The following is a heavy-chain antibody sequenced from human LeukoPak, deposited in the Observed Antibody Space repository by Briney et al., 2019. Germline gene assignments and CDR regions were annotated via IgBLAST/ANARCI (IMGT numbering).Heavy chain of an antibody. CDR2: ISGSGGST. CDR3: ANSKVPKASVYYDSSGYSHFQH. CDR1: GFTFSSYA. J-gene: IGHJ1*01. D-gene: IGHD3-22*01. V-gene: IGHV3-23*01. Sequence: HPGGSLRLSCAASGFTFSSYAMSWVRQAPGKGLEWVSAISGSGGSTYYADSVKGRFTISRDNSKNTLYLQMNSLRAEDTAVYYCANSKVPKASVYYDSSGYSHFQHWGQGTLVTVSS.